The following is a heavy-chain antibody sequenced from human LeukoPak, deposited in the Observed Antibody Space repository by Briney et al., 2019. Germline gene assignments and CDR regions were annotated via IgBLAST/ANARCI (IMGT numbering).Heavy chain of an antibody. CDR2: IYPGDSDT. V-gene: IGHV5-51*01. CDR3: ARMVRGVIIKDYYYGMDV. D-gene: IGHD3-10*01. CDR1: GYSFTSYW. Sequence: GESLKISCKGSGYSFTSYWIGWVRQMPGKGLEWMGIIYPGDSDTGYSPSFQGQVTISADKSISTAYLQWSSLKASDTAMYYCARMVRGVIIKDYYYGMDVWGQGTTVTVSS. J-gene: IGHJ6*02.